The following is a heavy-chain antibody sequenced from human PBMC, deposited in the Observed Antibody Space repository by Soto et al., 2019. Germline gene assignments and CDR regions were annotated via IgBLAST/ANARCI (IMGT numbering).Heavy chain of an antibody. Sequence: EVRLLESGGGLVQPGGSLRLSCAASGFTFSSYAMSWVRQAPGKGLEWVSAISGSGGSTYYADSVKGRFTISRDNSKNTLYLQMNSLRAEDTAVYYCAKTGGDYDVTDYWGQGTLVTVSS. V-gene: IGHV3-23*01. CDR2: ISGSGGST. D-gene: IGHD2-21*02. CDR1: GFTFSSYA. J-gene: IGHJ4*02. CDR3: AKTGGDYDVTDY.